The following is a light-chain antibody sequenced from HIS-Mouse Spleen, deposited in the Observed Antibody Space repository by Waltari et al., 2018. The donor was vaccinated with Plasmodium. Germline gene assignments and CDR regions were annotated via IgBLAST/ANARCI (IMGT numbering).Light chain of an antibody. Sequence: EIVMTQSPATLSVSPGERATLSCRASQSVSSNLAWYQQKPGQAPRLLIYGASTRATGSPARFSGSGSETEFTLTISSMQSEDFAVYYCQQYNNWPYTFGQGTKLEIK. J-gene: IGKJ2*01. CDR2: GAS. CDR3: QQYNNWPYT. V-gene: IGKV3-15*01. CDR1: QSVSSN.